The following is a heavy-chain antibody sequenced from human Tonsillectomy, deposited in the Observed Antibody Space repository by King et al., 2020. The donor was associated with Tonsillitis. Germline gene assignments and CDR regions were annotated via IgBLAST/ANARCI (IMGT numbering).Heavy chain of an antibody. D-gene: IGHD3-16*01. CDR3: ARDFHYADYYYYYMDV. CDR1: GFTFSSYT. CDR2: ITSSSSYI. V-gene: IGHV3-21*01. Sequence: VQLVESGGGLVKPGGSLRLSCAASGFTFSSYTMSWVRQAPGKGLDWVSSITSSSSYIYYADSVKGRFTISRDNAKNSLYLQMNSLRAEDTAVYYCARDFHYADYYYYYMDVWGKGTTVTVSS. J-gene: IGHJ6*03.